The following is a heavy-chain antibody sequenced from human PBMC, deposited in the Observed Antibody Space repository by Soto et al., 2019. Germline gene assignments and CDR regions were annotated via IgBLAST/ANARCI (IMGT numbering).Heavy chain of an antibody. V-gene: IGHV1-69*04. Sequence: GASVKVSCKASGGTFSSYTISWVRQAPGQGLEWMGRIIPILGIANYAQKFQGRVTITADKSTSTAYMELSSLRSEDTAVYYCARDLITMVRGVQPALFDYWGQGTLVTVSS. D-gene: IGHD3-10*01. CDR1: GGTFSSYT. J-gene: IGHJ4*02. CDR3: ARDLITMVRGVQPALFDY. CDR2: IIPILGIA.